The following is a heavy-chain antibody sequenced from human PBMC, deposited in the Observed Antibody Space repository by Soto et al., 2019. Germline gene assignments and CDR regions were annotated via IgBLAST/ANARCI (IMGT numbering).Heavy chain of an antibody. CDR2: IYYSGST. J-gene: IGHJ6*03. CDR1: GGSISSYY. CDR3: ARQERGSFGPRRVYYYMDV. V-gene: IGHV4-59*08. Sequence: QVQLHESGPGLVKPSETLSLTCTVSGGSISSYYRSWIRQPPGKGLEWIGYIYYSGSTNYNPSLKSRVTISVDTSKNQFSLKLSSVTAADTAVYYCARQERGSFGPRRVYYYMDVWGKGTTVTVSS. D-gene: IGHD3-16*01.